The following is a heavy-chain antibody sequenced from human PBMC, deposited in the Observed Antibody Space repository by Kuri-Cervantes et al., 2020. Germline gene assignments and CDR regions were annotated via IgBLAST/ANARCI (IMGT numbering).Heavy chain of an antibody. J-gene: IGHJ4*02. D-gene: IGHD3-3*01. CDR2: IYWDDDK. CDR3: AHITYYGFWSGYPHFDY. Sequence: SGPTLVKPTQTLTLTCTFSGFSLSTSGVGVGWIRQPPGKALEWLALIYWDDDKRYSPSLKSRLTITKDTSKNQVVLTMTNMDPVDTATYYCAHITYYGFWSGYPHFDYWGQGTLVTVSS. CDR1: GFSLSTSGVG. V-gene: IGHV2-5*02.